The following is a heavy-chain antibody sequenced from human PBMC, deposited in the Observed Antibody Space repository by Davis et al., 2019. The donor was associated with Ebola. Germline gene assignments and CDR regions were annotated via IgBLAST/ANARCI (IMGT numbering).Heavy chain of an antibody. D-gene: IGHD5-24*01. J-gene: IGHJ5*02. Sequence: PSETLSLTCAVYGGSFSGYYWSWIRQPPGKGLEWIGEINHSGSTNYNPSLKSRVTISVDTSKNQFSLKLSSVTAADTAVYYCARGWVERWFDPWGQGTLVTVSS. CDR3: ARGWVERWFDP. CDR2: INHSGST. CDR1: GGSFSGYY. V-gene: IGHV4-34*01.